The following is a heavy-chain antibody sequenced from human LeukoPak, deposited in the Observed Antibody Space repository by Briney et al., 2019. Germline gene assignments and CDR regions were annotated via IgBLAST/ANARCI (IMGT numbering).Heavy chain of an antibody. Sequence: ISWNSGSIGYADSVKGRFTISRDNAKNSLYLQMNSLRAEDTALYYCAKDIGEWELEGMDVWGQGTTVTVSS. V-gene: IGHV3-9*01. J-gene: IGHJ6*02. D-gene: IGHD1-26*01. CDR3: AKDIGEWELEGMDV. CDR2: ISWNSGSI.